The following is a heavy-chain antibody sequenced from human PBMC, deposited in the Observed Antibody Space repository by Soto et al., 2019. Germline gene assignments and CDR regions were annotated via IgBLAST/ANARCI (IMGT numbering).Heavy chain of an antibody. V-gene: IGHV4-31*03. CDR3: ARGWSAGYYKRNWFDP. D-gene: IGHD3-9*01. CDR2: IFPGGNI. J-gene: IGHJ5*02. Sequence: VQLQESGPGLVKPSQTLSLSCTVSGGSVSSGGYYWSWLRQPPGKGLEWIGYIFPGGNIYYNVSLERRATISVDRSKNQCSLRLDSVTAADTALYFCARGWSAGYYKRNWFDPWGQGTLVTVSS. CDR1: GGSVSSGGYY.